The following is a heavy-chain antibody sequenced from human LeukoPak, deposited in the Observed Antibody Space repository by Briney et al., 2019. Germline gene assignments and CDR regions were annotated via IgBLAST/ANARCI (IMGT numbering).Heavy chain of an antibody. Sequence: KPGGSLRLSCVASEFTFSSYSMNWVRLAPGKGLEWVSSIISSSSYTYYADSVKGRFTISRDNAKNSLYLQMNSLRAEDTAVYYCASPRHDGSYSFWGQGTLVTVSS. CDR1: EFTFSSYS. V-gene: IGHV3-21*01. D-gene: IGHD1-26*01. J-gene: IGHJ4*02. CDR3: ASPRHDGSYSF. CDR2: IISSSSYT.